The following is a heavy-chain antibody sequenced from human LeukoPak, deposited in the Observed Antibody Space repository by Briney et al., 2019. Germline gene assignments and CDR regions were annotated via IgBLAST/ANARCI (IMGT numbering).Heavy chain of an antibody. Sequence: PGGSLRLSCAASGFTFTTYWMSWVRQAPGKGLEWVANINQDGSEKKYVDSVRGRFTISRDNAKNSLYQQMNSLRAGDTAVYYCARLGYSGYSDLAYWGQGTLVTVSS. CDR1: GFTFTTYW. D-gene: IGHD5-12*01. V-gene: IGHV3-7*01. CDR2: INQDGSEK. J-gene: IGHJ4*02. CDR3: ARLGYSGYSDLAY.